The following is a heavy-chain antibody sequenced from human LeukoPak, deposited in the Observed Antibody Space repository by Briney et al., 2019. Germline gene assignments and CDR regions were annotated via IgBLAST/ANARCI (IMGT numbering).Heavy chain of an antibody. CDR2: IYYSGST. Sequence: PSETLSLTCTVSGGSISSSSYYWGWIRQPPGRGLEWIGSIYYSGSTYYNTSLKSRVTISVDTSKNQFSLKLSSVTAADTAVYYCAGPNVLRFLEGKGKEARDYYYYYMDVWGKGTTVTVSS. D-gene: IGHD3-3*01. V-gene: IGHV4-39*01. CDR3: AGPNVLRFLEGKGKEARDYYYYYMDV. CDR1: GGSISSSSYY. J-gene: IGHJ6*03.